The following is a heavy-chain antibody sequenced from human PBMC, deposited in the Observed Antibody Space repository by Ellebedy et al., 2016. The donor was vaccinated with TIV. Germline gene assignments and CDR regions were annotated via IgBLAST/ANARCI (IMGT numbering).Heavy chain of an antibody. V-gene: IGHV3-7*03. CDR3: VTWGQSYCR. Sequence: GESLKISCAASGFIISGDWMSWVRQAPGKGLEWVAHINPDGSAEYYVDSMKGRFTISRDNAKRSLFLQMNSLRVDDTAVYYCVTWGQSYCRWGQGSLVTISS. CDR1: GFIISGDW. CDR2: INPDGSAE. D-gene: IGHD3-10*01. J-gene: IGHJ4*02.